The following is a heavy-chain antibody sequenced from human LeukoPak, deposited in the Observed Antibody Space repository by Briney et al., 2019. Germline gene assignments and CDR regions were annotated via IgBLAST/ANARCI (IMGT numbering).Heavy chain of an antibody. J-gene: IGHJ3*02. Sequence: SETLSLTCAVSGGSISSGGYSWSWIRQPPGKGLEWIGYIYHSGSTYYNPSLKSRVTISVDRSKNQFSLKLSSVTAADTAVYYCARVGLPVGEASDIWGQGTMVTVSS. CDR2: IYHSGST. V-gene: IGHV4-30-2*01. CDR3: ARVGLPVGEASDI. CDR1: GGSISSGGYS. D-gene: IGHD3-16*01.